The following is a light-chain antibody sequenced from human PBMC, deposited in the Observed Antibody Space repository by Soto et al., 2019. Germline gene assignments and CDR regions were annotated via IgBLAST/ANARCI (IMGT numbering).Light chain of an antibody. J-gene: IGKJ4*01. CDR2: GAS. Sequence: ERVMTQSPATLSVPPGERATLSCRASQSVSSSLAWYQQKPGQAPRLLIYGASTRATGIPARFSGSGSGTEFTLTISSLQSEDFAVYYCQQYNNWPPVTFGGGTKVDIK. CDR1: QSVSSS. CDR3: QQYNNWPPVT. V-gene: IGKV3-15*01.